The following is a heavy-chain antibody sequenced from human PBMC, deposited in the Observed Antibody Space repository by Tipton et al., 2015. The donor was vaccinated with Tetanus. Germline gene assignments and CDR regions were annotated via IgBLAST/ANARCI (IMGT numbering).Heavy chain of an antibody. J-gene: IGHJ5*02. V-gene: IGHV4-59*11. CDR1: GASISSHY. CDR3: ARGLTSPSMGVWFDP. D-gene: IGHD2-2*01. CDR2: LYDITRS. Sequence: GLVKPSETLSLSCIVSGASISSHYWSWIRQPPGKGLEWIGNLYDITRSDYNPSLESRVTISVDTSKNQFSLNLNSVTAADTAIYYCARGLTSPSMGVWFDPWGQGTLVTVSS.